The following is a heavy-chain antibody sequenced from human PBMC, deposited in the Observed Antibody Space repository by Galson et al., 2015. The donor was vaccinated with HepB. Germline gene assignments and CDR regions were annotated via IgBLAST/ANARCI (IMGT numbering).Heavy chain of an antibody. Sequence: SVKVSCKVSRNIRSDMIIHWVRQAPERGLEWLGGFNPEGAGSIYAQRFQGRFTMTEDTSTNTAYMELSRLRREDTAVYYCATDTGRLYFGDHRGGGAYWGQGTLVAVSS. J-gene: IGHJ4*02. CDR3: ATDTGRLYFGDHRGGGAY. D-gene: IGHD2/OR15-2a*01. V-gene: IGHV1-24*01. CDR1: RNIRSDMI. CDR2: FNPEGAGS.